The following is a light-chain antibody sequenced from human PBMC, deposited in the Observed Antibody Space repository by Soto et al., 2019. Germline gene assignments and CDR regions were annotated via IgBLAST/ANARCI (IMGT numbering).Light chain of an antibody. CDR1: QSISSW. CDR2: KAS. CDR3: QQYNSYSYT. Sequence: DIQLTQSPSTLSASVGDRVTITCRTSQSISSWLAWYQQKPGKAPKLLIYKASSLESGVPSRFSGSGSGTEFPLTISSLQPDDLATYYCQQYNSYSYTFGQGTKLEIK. J-gene: IGKJ2*01. V-gene: IGKV1-5*03.